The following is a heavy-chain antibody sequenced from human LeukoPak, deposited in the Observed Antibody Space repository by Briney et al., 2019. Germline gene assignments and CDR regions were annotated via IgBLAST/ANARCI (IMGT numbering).Heavy chain of an antibody. CDR1: GRSISSSSYY. Sequence: WQTLSLTCTVSGRSISSSSYYWGWIRQPPGKGLEWIGTIYFSGTTYYNPSLKRRVTISVDTSKNQFSLMLSSVTAADTAVYYCARPQGYQLGDFEYWGQGTLVTVS. CDR3: ARPQGYQLGDFEY. V-gene: IGHV4-39*01. CDR2: IYFSGTT. J-gene: IGHJ4*02. D-gene: IGHD2-2*01.